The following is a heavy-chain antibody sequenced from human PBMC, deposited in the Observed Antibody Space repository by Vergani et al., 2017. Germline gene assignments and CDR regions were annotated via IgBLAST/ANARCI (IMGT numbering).Heavy chain of an antibody. CDR1: GFTFSSYS. Sequence: EVQLVESGGGLVKPGGSLRLSCAASGFTFSSYSMNWVRQAPGKGLEWVSSISSSSSYIYYADSVKGRFTISRDNAKNSLYLQMNSLRAEDTAVYYCAKDQVVDSSGYYGEKFDYWGQGTLVTVSS. V-gene: IGHV3-21*04. CDR2: ISSSSSYI. J-gene: IGHJ4*02. CDR3: AKDQVVDSSGYYGEKFDY. D-gene: IGHD3-22*01.